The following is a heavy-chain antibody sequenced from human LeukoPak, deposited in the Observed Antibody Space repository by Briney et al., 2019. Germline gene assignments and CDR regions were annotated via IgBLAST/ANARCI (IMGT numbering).Heavy chain of an antibody. CDR2: IIPIFGTA. J-gene: IGHJ4*02. CDR1: GGTFSSYA. D-gene: IGHD3-10*01. V-gene: IGHV1-69*13. CDR3: ATYGSGSYYNTSLDY. Sequence: SVKVSCKASGGTFSSYAISWVREATGQGLEWMEGIIPIFGTANYAQKFQGRVTITADESTSTAYMELSSLRSEDTAVYYCATYGSGSYYNTSLDYWGQGTLVTVSS.